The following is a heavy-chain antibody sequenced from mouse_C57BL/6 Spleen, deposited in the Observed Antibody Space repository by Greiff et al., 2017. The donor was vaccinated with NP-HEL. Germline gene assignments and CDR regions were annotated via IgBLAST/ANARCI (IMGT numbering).Heavy chain of an antibody. CDR2: INPNNGGT. CDR3: ARGGRRSDDAMDY. D-gene: IGHD2-3*01. Sequence: EVQLQQSGPELVKPGASVKMSCKASGYTFTDYNMHWVKQSHGKSLEWIGYINPNNGGTSYNQKFKGKATLTVNKSSSTAYMELRSLTSEDSAVYYCARGGRRSDDAMDYWGQGTSVTVSS. CDR1: GYTFTDYN. J-gene: IGHJ4*01. V-gene: IGHV1-22*01.